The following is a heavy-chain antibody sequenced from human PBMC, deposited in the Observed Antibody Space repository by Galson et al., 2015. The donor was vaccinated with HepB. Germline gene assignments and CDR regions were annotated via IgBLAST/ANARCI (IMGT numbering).Heavy chain of an antibody. CDR1: GFSLSTSGVG. Sequence: PALVKPTQTLTLTCTFSGFSLSTSGVGVGWIRQPPGKALEWLALIYWDDDKRYSPSLKSRLTITKDTSKNQVVLTMTNMDPVDTATYYCAHMWIHYYDSTIDYWGQGTLVTVSS. J-gene: IGHJ4*02. CDR3: AHMWIHYYDSTIDY. CDR2: IYWDDDK. V-gene: IGHV2-5*02. D-gene: IGHD3-22*01.